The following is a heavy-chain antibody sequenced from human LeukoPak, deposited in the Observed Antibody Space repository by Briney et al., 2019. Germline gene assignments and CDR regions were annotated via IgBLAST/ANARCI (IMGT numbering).Heavy chain of an antibody. CDR2: IIPIFGTA. CDR3: ARDQVHPSFDY. J-gene: IGHJ4*02. CDR1: GGTFSSYA. V-gene: IGHV1-69*06. Sequence: ASVKVSYKASGGTFSSYAISWVRQAPGQGLEWMGRIIPIFGTANYAQKFQGRVTITADKSTSTAYMELSSLRSEDTAVYYCARDQVHPSFDYWGQGTLVTVSS.